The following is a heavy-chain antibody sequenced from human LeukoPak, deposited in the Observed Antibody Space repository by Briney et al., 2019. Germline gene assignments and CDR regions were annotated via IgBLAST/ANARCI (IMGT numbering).Heavy chain of an antibody. CDR1: GGSINSSSYY. V-gene: IGHV4-39*02. Sequence: SETLSLTCTVSGGSINSSSYYWGWIRQPPGKGLEWIGYIYSTGSTYYNPSLKSRVTISVDTSENHFSLNLTSVTAADTAVYYCARWNYDSSGYLDYWGQGTLVTVSS. CDR3: ARWNYDSSGYLDY. D-gene: IGHD3-22*01. J-gene: IGHJ4*02. CDR2: IYSTGST.